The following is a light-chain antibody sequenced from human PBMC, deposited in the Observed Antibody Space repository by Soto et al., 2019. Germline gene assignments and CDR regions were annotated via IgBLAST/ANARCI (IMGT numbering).Light chain of an antibody. CDR1: SSDIGGYNY. J-gene: IGLJ2*01. Sequence: QSALTQPASVSGSPGQSITISCTGTSSDIGGYNYVSWYQQHPGKAPKLMIYDVSYRPSGVSNRFSGSKSGNTASLTISGLQAEDDAVYYCSSFTSSNTVIFGGGTKVTVL. V-gene: IGLV2-14*01. CDR3: SSFTSSNTVI. CDR2: DVS.